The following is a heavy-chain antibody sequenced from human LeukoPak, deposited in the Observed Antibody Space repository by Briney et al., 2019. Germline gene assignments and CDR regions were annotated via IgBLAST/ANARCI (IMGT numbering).Heavy chain of an antibody. CDR1: GGSISSYY. CDR2: IYYSGGT. D-gene: IGHD3-22*01. J-gene: IGHJ4*02. V-gene: IGHV4-59*01. Sequence: SETLSLTCTVSGGSISSYYWSWIRQPPAKGLEWSGYIYYSGGTNYNPSLKSRVTISVDTSKNQFSLKLSSVTAADTAVYYCARADSSGYYVLDYWGQGTLVTVSS. CDR3: ARADSSGYYVLDY.